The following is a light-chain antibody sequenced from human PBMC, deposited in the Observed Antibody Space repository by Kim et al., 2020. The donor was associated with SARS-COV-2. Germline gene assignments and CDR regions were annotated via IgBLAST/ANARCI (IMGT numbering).Light chain of an antibody. J-gene: IGLJ2*01. Sequence: QLVLTQSPSASASLGASVKLTCTLSSGHITYAIAWHQQQPEKGPRFLMKLNSDGSHSKGDGIPDRFSGSSSGAERYLTISSLQSEDEADYYCQTWGTGIRVFGGGTQLTV. CDR3: QTWGTGIRV. CDR1: SGHITYA. V-gene: IGLV4-69*01. CDR2: LNSDGSH.